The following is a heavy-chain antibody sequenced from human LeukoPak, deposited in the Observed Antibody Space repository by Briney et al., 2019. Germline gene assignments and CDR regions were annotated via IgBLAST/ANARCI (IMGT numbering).Heavy chain of an antibody. J-gene: IGHJ4*02. Sequence: GGSLRLSCAASGFTFSSYWMSWVRQAPGKGLEWVANIKQGGSEKYYVDSVKGRFTISRDNAKNSLYLQMNSLRAEDTAVYYCASHQSGYYYAAPYYFDYWGQGTLVTVSS. D-gene: IGHD3-22*01. CDR3: ASHQSGYYYAAPYYFDY. V-gene: IGHV3-7*01. CDR1: GFTFSSYW. CDR2: IKQGGSEK.